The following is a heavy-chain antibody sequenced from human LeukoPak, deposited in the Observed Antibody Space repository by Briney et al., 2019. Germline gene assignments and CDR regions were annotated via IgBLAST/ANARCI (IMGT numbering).Heavy chain of an antibody. Sequence: GGSLRLSCAASGFTFSSCSMNWVRQAPGKGLEWVSSISSSSSYIYYADSVKGRFTISRDNAKNSLYLQMNSLRAEDTAVYYCARFSSGYTIDYWGQGTLVTVSS. CDR1: GFTFSSCS. D-gene: IGHD3-22*01. CDR2: ISSSSSYI. J-gene: IGHJ4*02. CDR3: ARFSSGYTIDY. V-gene: IGHV3-21*01.